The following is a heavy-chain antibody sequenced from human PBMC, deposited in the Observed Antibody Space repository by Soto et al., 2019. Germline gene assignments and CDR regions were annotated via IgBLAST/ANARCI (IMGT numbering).Heavy chain of an antibody. Sequence: LSLTCAVYGGSFSGYYWSWIRQPPGKGLEWIGEINHSGSTNYNPSLKSRVTISVDTSKNQFSLKLSSVTAADTAVYYCARTLGSSWRTEKGRYYFDYWGQGTLVTVSS. CDR2: INHSGST. J-gene: IGHJ4*02. V-gene: IGHV4-34*01. CDR3: ARTLGSSWRTEKGRYYFDY. D-gene: IGHD6-13*01. CDR1: GGSFSGYY.